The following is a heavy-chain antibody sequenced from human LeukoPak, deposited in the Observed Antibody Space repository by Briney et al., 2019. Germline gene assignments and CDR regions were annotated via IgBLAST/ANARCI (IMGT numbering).Heavy chain of an antibody. CDR2: IHNSGIT. Sequence: SETLSLTCTVSGVSISSYYWSWIRQPPGKGLEWIGYIHNSGITNYNPSLKSRVTISVDTSKNQFSLKPSSVTAADTAVYYCARPRRTYYYGSGRGKNWFDPWGQGTLVTVSS. D-gene: IGHD3-10*01. CDR1: GVSISSYY. J-gene: IGHJ5*02. CDR3: ARPRRTYYYGSGRGKNWFDP. V-gene: IGHV4-59*01.